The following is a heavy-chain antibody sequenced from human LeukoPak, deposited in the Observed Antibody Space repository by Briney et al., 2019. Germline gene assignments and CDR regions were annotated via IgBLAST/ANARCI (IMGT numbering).Heavy chain of an antibody. Sequence: KVGESLKISCKGSGYSFSSYWIGWVRQMPGKGLDWMRIMFPRDSDISYSPSFQGQVTISADKSNNIAYLQWSSLKASDSAMYFCARGMRAAAGSGVFYFDNWGQGTLVSVSS. CDR2: MFPRDSDI. D-gene: IGHD6-13*01. V-gene: IGHV5-51*01. CDR3: ARGMRAAAGSGVFYFDN. J-gene: IGHJ4*02. CDR1: GYSFSSYW.